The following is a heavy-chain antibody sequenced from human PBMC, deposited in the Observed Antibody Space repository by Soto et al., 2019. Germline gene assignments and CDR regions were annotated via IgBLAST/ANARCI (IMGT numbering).Heavy chain of an antibody. V-gene: IGHV3-23*01. CDR2: ISGSGGST. J-gene: IGHJ4*02. D-gene: IGHD6-19*01. CDR1: GFTFSSYA. Sequence: EVQLLESGGGLVQPGGSLRLSCAASGFTFSSYAMGWVRQAPGKGLEWVSAISGSGGSTYYADSVKGRFTISRDNSKNARYLQMNSLRAEDTAVYYCAKDRALGSRGAVFDYWGQGTLVTVSS. CDR3: AKDRALGSRGAVFDY.